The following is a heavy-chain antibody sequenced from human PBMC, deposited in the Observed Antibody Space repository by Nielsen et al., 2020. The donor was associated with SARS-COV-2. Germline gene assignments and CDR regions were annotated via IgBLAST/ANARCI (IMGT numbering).Heavy chain of an antibody. Sequence: SETLSLTCTVSGGSISSGGYYWSWIRQHPGKGLEWIGYIYYSGSTYYNPSLKSRVTISVDTSKNQFSLKLSSVTAADTAVYYCARGFFGSSSSGRIDYWGQGTLVTVSS. CDR3: ARGFFGSSSSGRIDY. J-gene: IGHJ4*02. CDR2: IYYSGST. CDR1: GGSISSGGYY. V-gene: IGHV4-31*03. D-gene: IGHD6-6*01.